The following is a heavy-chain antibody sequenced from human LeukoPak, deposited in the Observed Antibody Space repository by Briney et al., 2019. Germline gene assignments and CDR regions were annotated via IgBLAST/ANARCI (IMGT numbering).Heavy chain of an antibody. CDR3: AKGGTGDYLNWFDP. D-gene: IGHD4-17*01. CDR1: GFTFSDYT. J-gene: IGHJ5*02. V-gene: IGHV3-21*04. Sequence: GGSLRLSFAASGFTFSDYTMNWVRQAPGKGLEWVSSISSGGTYKYYADSVKGRFTISRDNAKNSLYLQMNSLRAEDTALYYCAKGGTGDYLNWFDPWGQGTLVTVSS. CDR2: ISSGGTYK.